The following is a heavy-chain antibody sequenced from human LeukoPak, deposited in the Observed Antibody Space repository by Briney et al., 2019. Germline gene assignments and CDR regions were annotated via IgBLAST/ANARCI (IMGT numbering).Heavy chain of an antibody. V-gene: IGHV3-23*01. CDR1: GFTFSSYA. J-gene: IGHJ4*02. CDR3: AKGRWFGELGHDY. Sequence: GGSLRLSCAASGFTFSSYAMSWVRQAPGKGLEWVSAISGSGGSTYYAGSVKGRFTISRDNSKNTLYLQMNSLRAEDTAVYYCAKGRWFGELGHDYWGQGTLVTVSS. CDR2: ISGSGGST. D-gene: IGHD3-10*01.